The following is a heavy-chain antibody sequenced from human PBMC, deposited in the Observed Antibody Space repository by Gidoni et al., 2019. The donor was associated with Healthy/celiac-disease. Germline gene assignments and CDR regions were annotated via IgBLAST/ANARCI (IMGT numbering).Heavy chain of an antibody. J-gene: IGHJ4*02. CDR3: ARASQGGYDDPYFDY. D-gene: IGHD5-12*01. CDR2: IYYSGST. CDR1: GGSISSGGYY. Sequence: QVQLQESGPGLVKPSQTLSLTCPVSGGSISSGGYYWSWIRQHPGKGLEWIGYIYYSGSTYYNPSLKSRVTISVDTSKNQFSLKLSSVTAADTAVYYCARASQGGYDDPYFDYWGQGTLVTVSS. V-gene: IGHV4-31*03.